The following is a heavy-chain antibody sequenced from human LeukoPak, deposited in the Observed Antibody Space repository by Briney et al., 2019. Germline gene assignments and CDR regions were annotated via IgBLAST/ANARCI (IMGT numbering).Heavy chain of an antibody. Sequence: GRSLRLSCAASGFTFSSYGMHWVRQAPGKGLEWVAVIWYDGSNKYYADSVKGRFTISRDNSKNTLYLQMNSPRAEDTAVYYCARSLNRAFAFDIWGQGTMVTVSS. CDR1: GFTFSSYG. V-gene: IGHV3-33*01. J-gene: IGHJ3*02. D-gene: IGHD1-14*01. CDR3: ARSLNRAFAFDI. CDR2: IWYDGSNK.